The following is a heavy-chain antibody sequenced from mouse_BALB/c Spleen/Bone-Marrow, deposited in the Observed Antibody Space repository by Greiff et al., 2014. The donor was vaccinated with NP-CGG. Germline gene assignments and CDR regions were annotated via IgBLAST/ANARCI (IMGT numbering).Heavy chain of an antibody. CDR3: TRSGTLGSMDY. J-gene: IGHJ4*01. V-gene: IGHV5-17*02. CDR1: GFTFSSFG. CDR2: ISSGSRTI. D-gene: IGHD3-3*01. Sequence: DVMLVESGGGLVQPGGSRKLSCAASGFTFSSFGMHWVRQAPEKGLEWVAYISSGSRTIYYADTMKGRFTISRDNPKNTLFLQMASLRSEDTAMYYCTRSGTLGSMDYWGQGTSVTVSS.